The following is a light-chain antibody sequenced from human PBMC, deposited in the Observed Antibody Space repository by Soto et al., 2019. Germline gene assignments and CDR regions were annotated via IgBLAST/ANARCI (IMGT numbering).Light chain of an antibody. Sequence: IMMSQSPATLSVSTGERATLSCRASQSVSSNLAWYQQKPGQAPRLLIYGASTRATGIPARFSGSGSGTEFTLTISSLQSEDFAVYYCQQYNNWPQPFGQGTKAAIK. J-gene: IGKJ1*01. V-gene: IGKV3-15*01. CDR3: QQYNNWPQP. CDR2: GAS. CDR1: QSVSSN.